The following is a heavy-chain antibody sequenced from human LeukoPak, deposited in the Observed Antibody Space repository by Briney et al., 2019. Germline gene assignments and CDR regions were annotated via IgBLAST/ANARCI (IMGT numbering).Heavy chain of an antibody. CDR2: IYHSGST. CDR1: GYSISSGYY. D-gene: IGHD6-19*01. V-gene: IGHV4-38-2*02. Sequence: SETLSLTCTVSGYSISSGYYWGWIRQPPGKGLEWIGSIYHSGSTYYNPSLNSRVTISVDTSKNQFSLKLSSVTAADTAVYYCASSKSVAGAFDAFDIWGQGTMVTVSS. CDR3: ASSKSVAGAFDAFDI. J-gene: IGHJ3*02.